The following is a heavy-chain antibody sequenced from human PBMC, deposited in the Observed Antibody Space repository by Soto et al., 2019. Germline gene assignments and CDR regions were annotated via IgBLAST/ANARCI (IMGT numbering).Heavy chain of an antibody. Sequence: PGGSLRLSCAASGFTFSSYWMHWVRQAPGKGLVWVSRINSDGSSTSYADSVKGRFTISRDNAKNTLYLQMNSRRAEDTAVYYCARSMLPRDVFGWFDPWGQGTLVTVSS. CDR2: INSDGSST. CDR1: GFTFSSYW. CDR3: ARSMLPRDVFGWFDP. D-gene: IGHD2-8*01. V-gene: IGHV3-74*01. J-gene: IGHJ5*02.